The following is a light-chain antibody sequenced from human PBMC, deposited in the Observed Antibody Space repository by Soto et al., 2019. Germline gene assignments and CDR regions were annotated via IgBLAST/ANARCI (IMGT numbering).Light chain of an antibody. CDR3: QQYDNLPPLT. Sequence: DIQMTQSPSSLSASVGDRVTITCQASQDISNYLNWYQPKPGKAPKLLIYDASNLETGVPSRFSGSGSGTDFTFPISSLQPEDIATYYCQQYDNLPPLTFGGGTKVEIK. V-gene: IGKV1-33*01. CDR2: DAS. CDR1: QDISNY. J-gene: IGKJ4*01.